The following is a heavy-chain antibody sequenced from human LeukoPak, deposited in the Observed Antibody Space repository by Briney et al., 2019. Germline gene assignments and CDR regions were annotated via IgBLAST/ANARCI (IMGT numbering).Heavy chain of an antibody. J-gene: IGHJ4*02. CDR1: GGSISSGGYY. CDR3: ARDSGWYGYYFDY. D-gene: IGHD6-19*01. CDR2: IYYSGST. V-gene: IGHV4-31*03. Sequence: SETLSLTCTVSGGSISSGGYYWSWLRQHPGKGLEWIGYIYYSGSTYYNPSLKSRVTISVDTSKNQFSLKLSSVTAADTAVYYCARDSGWYGYYFDYWGQGTLVTVSS.